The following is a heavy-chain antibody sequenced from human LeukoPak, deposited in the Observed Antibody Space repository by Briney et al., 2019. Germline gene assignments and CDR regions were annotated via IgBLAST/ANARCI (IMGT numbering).Heavy chain of an antibody. CDR3: AGDGGSYGTAYYYYYMDV. D-gene: IGHD1-26*01. J-gene: IGHJ6*03. Sequence: ASVKVSCKASGYTFTGYYMHWVRQAPGQGLEWMGWINPNSGGTNYAQKFQGRVTMTRDTSISTAYMELSRLRSDDTAVYYCAGDGGSYGTAYYYYYMDVWGKGTTVTISS. CDR1: GYTFTGYY. CDR2: INPNSGGT. V-gene: IGHV1-2*02.